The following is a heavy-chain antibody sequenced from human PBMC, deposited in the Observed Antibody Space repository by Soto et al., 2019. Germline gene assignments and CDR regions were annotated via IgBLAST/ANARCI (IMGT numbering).Heavy chain of an antibody. CDR3: ARAAAAGIRGWFDP. V-gene: IGHV3-7*03. J-gene: IGHJ5*02. Sequence: EVLLVESGGGLVQPGGSLRLSCAASGFTFSTYWMIWVRQAPGKGLEWVADIKQDGSEKNYVDSVKGRFTISRDNAKNSVYLQVNSLRAEDTAVYYCARAAAAGIRGWFDPWGRGTLVTVSS. D-gene: IGHD6-13*01. CDR2: IKQDGSEK. CDR1: GFTFSTYW.